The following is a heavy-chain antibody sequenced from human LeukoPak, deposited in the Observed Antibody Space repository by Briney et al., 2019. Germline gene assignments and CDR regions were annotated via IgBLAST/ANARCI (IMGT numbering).Heavy chain of an antibody. Sequence: GGSLRLSCAASGFTFSSYSMNWVRQAPGKGLEWVSAISGSGGSTYYADSVKGRFTISRDNSKNTLYLQMNSLRAEDTAVYYCAKDRELLRFLEWLPKYYFDYWGQGTLVTVSS. J-gene: IGHJ4*02. D-gene: IGHD3-3*01. CDR1: GFTFSSYS. CDR2: ISGSGGST. V-gene: IGHV3-23*01. CDR3: AKDRELLRFLEWLPKYYFDY.